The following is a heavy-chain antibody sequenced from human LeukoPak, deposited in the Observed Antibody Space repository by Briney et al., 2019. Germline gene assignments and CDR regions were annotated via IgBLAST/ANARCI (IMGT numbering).Heavy chain of an antibody. V-gene: IGHV4-34*01. CDR2: INHSGST. CDR3: ARPLGWGYFDY. D-gene: IGHD3-16*01. Sequence: SETLSLTCAVYGGSFSGYYSSWIRQPPGKGLWWMGEINHSGSTNYNPSLKSRVTISVDTSKNQFSLKLSSVTAANTAVYYSARPLGWGYFDYWGQGTLVTVSS. J-gene: IGHJ4*02. CDR1: GGSFSGYY.